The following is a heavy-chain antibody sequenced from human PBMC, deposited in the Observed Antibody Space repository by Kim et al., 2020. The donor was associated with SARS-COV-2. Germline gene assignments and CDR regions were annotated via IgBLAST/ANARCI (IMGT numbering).Heavy chain of an antibody. D-gene: IGHD3-22*01. J-gene: IGHJ3*02. Sequence: SYADSVKGRFTISRDNAKNTLYLQMNSLRAEDTAVYYCAVVVITPDAFDIWGQGTMVTVSS. V-gene: IGHV3-74*01. CDR3: AVVVITPDAFDI.